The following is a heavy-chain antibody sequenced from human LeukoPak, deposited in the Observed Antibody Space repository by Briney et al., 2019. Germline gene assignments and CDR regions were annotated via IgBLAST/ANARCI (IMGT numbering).Heavy chain of an antibody. CDR3: ARYYGSGYYSITRYMDD. Sequence: ASVKVSCKASGYTFTSYGISWVRQAPGQGLEWMGCISAYNGNTNYAQNLRDRVTMTTDTSTSTAYLELRSLRSDDTAVYYCARYYGSGYYSITRYMDDWGKGTTVTVSS. CDR2: ISAYNGNT. CDR1: GYTFTSYG. J-gene: IGHJ6*03. D-gene: IGHD3-10*01. V-gene: IGHV1-18*01.